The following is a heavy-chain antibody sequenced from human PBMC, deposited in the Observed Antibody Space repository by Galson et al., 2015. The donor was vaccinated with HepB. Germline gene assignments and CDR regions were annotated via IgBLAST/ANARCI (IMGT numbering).Heavy chain of an antibody. CDR2: ISSSGSTI. D-gene: IGHD3-22*01. V-gene: IGHV3-11*01. CDR3: ARDTHSSGYYYNWFDP. Sequence: SLRLSCAASGFTFSDYYMSWIRQAPGKGLEWVSYISSSGSTIYYADSVKGRFTISRDNAKNSLYLQMNSLRAEDTAVYYCARDTHSSGYYYNWFDPWGQGTLVTVSS. CDR1: GFTFSDYY. J-gene: IGHJ5*02.